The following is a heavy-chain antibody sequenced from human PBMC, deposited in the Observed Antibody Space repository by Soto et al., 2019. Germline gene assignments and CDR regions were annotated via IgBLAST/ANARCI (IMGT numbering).Heavy chain of an antibody. CDR1: GGSISSGAYY. CDR3: AIYDSSGSRGFQH. J-gene: IGHJ1*01. V-gene: IGHV4-31*03. D-gene: IGHD3-22*01. Sequence: QVQLQESGPGLVKPSQTLSLTCTVSGGSISSGAYYWSWIRQHPGKGLEWIGYIYYSGSTYYNPSLKSRVTFSVDTSKNQFSLKLSSVTAADTAVYYCAIYDSSGSRGFQHWGQGTLVTVSS. CDR2: IYYSGST.